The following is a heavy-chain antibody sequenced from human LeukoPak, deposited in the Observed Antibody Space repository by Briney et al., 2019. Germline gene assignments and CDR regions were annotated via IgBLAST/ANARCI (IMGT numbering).Heavy chain of an antibody. V-gene: IGHV3-9*01. J-gene: IGHJ4*02. D-gene: IGHD1-26*01. CDR2: ISWNSGSI. CDR1: GFTFDDYV. Sequence: GRSLRLSCAASGFTFDDYVMHWVRQARGKGLEWVSGISWNSGSIGYADSVKGRFTISRVNAKNSLYLQMNSLRAEDTALYYCAKTGGGSSGGYYFDYWGQGTLVTVSS. CDR3: AKTGGGSSGGYYFDY.